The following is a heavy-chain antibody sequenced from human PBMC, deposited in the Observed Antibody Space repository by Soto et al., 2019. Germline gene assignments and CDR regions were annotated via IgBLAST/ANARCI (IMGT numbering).Heavy chain of an antibody. J-gene: IGHJ4*02. D-gene: IGHD3-3*01. CDR2: INHSGSA. V-gene: IGHV4-34*01. CDR1: GGSFSGHF. Sequence: SETLSLTCVVYGGSFSGHFWSWIRQPPGKWLEWIGEINHSGSANYNPSLKSRVTISVDTSKNQFSLKLTSVTAADTAVYYCAGWAVGIMIFGVPKDYWSQGXQVTVYS. CDR3: AGWAVGIMIFGVPKDY.